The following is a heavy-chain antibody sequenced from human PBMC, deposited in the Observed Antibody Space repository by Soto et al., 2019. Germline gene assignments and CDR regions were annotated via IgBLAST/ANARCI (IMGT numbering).Heavy chain of an antibody. Sequence: ASVKVSCKASGYTFTGYYMHWVRQAPGQGLEWMGWINPNSGGTNYAQKFQGRVTMTRDTSISTAYMELSRLRSDDTAVYYCARDDLAPGYCSGGSCPTGWFEPWGQGTLVTV. V-gene: IGHV1-2*02. D-gene: IGHD2-15*01. CDR2: INPNSGGT. CDR1: GYTFTGYY. CDR3: ARDDLAPGYCSGGSCPTGWFEP. J-gene: IGHJ5*02.